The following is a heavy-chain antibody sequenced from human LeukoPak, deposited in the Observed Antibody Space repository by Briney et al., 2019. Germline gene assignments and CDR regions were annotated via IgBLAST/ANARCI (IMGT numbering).Heavy chain of an antibody. CDR1: GWTFSNAW. CDR3: ARDSSTTVTGAFDI. CDR2: IKSKTDGGTT. J-gene: IGHJ3*02. V-gene: IGHV3-15*01. Sequence: GGSLRLSCAASGWTFSNAWMSWVRQAPGKGLEWVGRIKSKTDGGTTDYAAPVKGRFSISRDDSKNTLYLQMNSLRAEDTAVYYCARDSSTTVTGAFDIWGQGTMVTVSS. D-gene: IGHD4-17*01.